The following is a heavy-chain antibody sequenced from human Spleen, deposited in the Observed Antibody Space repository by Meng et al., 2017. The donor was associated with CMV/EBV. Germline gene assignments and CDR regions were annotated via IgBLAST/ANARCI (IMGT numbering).Heavy chain of an antibody. J-gene: IGHJ4*02. Sequence: GESLKISCAASGFTFSSYEMNWVRQAPGKGLEWVSYISSSGSTIYYADSVRGRFTISRDISKNTLFLQMNNLKPDDTAVYYCVRDGVVPTWSFDHWGQGTLVTVSS. CDR1: GFTFSSYE. D-gene: IGHD2-21*01. V-gene: IGHV3-48*03. CDR3: VRDGVVPTWSFDH. CDR2: ISSSGSTI.